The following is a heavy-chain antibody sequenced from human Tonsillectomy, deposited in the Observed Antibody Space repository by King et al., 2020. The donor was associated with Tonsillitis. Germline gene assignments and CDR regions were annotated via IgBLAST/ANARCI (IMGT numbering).Heavy chain of an antibody. CDR3: ARARGSSVWYGGY. V-gene: IGHV3-23*04. CDR1: GFTFSSYA. Sequence: VQLVESGGALVQPGGSLRLSCAASGFTFSSYAMIWVRQAPGKGLEWVSGITDSGAGTYYPDSVKGRFIVSRDNSKTMLYLLMNSLRAEDTAVYYCARARGSSVWYGGYWGQGILVTVSS. D-gene: IGHD6-19*01. CDR2: ITDSGAGT. J-gene: IGHJ4*02.